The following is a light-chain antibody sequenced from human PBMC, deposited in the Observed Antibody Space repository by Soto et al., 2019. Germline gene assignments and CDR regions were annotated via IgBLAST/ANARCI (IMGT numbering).Light chain of an antibody. CDR3: CSYAGTRINWV. CDR1: SSDVGSYNL. V-gene: IGLV2-23*01. Sequence: QSALTQPASVSGSPGQSITISCTGTSSDVGSYNLVSWYQQHPGKAPKLMIYEGSKRPSGVSNRFSGSKSGNTASLTVSGLQAEDEADYYCCSYAGTRINWVFGGGTKVTVL. J-gene: IGLJ3*02. CDR2: EGS.